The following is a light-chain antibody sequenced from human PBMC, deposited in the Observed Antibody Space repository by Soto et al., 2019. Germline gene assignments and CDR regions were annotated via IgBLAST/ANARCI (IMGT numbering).Light chain of an antibody. V-gene: IGLV1-47*01. CDR3: AAWDDSLSRV. CDR2: RNN. Sequence: QSVLTQPPSASGTPGQWVTISCSGSSSNIGSNYVYWYQQLPGTAPKLLIYRNNQRPSGVPDRFSGSKSGTSASLAISGLRSEDEADYYCAAWDDSLSRVFGGGTKLTVL. J-gene: IGLJ3*02. CDR1: SSNIGSNY.